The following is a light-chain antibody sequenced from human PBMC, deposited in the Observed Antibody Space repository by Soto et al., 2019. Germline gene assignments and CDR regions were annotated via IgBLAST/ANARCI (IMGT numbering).Light chain of an antibody. V-gene: IGKV3-15*01. CDR2: GVS. Sequence: EIVMTQSPATLSVSPGERATLSCRASQSVSSNLAWYQQKPGHAPRLLIYGVSTRATGVPARFSGSRSGTDFTLTINSLQSEDFAAYYCQQDNNCPRTFGQGTKVEIK. CDR1: QSVSSN. CDR3: QQDNNCPRT. J-gene: IGKJ4*01.